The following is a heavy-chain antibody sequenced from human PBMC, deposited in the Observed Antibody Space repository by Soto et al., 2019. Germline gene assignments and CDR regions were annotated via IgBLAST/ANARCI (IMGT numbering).Heavy chain of an antibody. J-gene: IGHJ6*02. D-gene: IGHD2-15*01. CDR2: IIPIFCTA. CDR1: GGTFSSYA. Sequence: QVQLVQSGAEVKKPGSSVKVSCKASGGTFSSYAITWVRQAPGQGLEWMGGIIPIFCTANYAQKFQGRVTVTADESTSTAYMELSSRRSEDTAVYYCATEAEGSGYYYYGMDIWGQGTTVTVSS. V-gene: IGHV1-69*12. CDR3: ATEAEGSGYYYYGMDI.